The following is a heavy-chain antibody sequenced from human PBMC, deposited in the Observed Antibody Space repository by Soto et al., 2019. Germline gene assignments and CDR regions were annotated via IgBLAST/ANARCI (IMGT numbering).Heavy chain of an antibody. CDR3: ASSSGSYAEDAFEI. D-gene: IGHD1-26*01. Sequence: AVKVSCKSSGYTFTYRYLHWVRQAPGQALEWMGWITPFNGNTNYAQKFQDRVTITRDRSMSTAYMELSSLRSEDTAMYYCASSSGSYAEDAFEIWGQGTMVTVSS. V-gene: IGHV1-45*02. J-gene: IGHJ3*02. CDR2: ITPFNGNT. CDR1: GYTFTYRY.